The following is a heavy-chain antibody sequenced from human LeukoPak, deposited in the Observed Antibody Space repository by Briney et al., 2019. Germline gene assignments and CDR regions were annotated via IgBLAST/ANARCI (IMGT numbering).Heavy chain of an antibody. D-gene: IGHD3-22*01. Sequence: SETLSLTCTVSGGSISTYYWSWVRQLPGKGLEWIGYIYYSGSTSYNPSLKSRVTISVDTSKSQFSLKLSSVTAADTAVYYCASDSGSQNWYFDLWGRGTLVTVSS. CDR1: GGSISTYY. V-gene: IGHV4-59*08. CDR3: ASDSGSQNWYFDL. CDR2: IYYSGST. J-gene: IGHJ2*01.